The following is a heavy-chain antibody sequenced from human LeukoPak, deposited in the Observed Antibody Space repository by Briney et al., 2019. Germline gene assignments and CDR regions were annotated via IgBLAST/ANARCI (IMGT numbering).Heavy chain of an antibody. CDR1: GYTFTGYY. CDR2: INPNSGGT. J-gene: IGHJ4*02. CDR3: ARDLVGGSGWIDY. D-gene: IGHD6-19*01. V-gene: IGHV1-2*02. Sequence: GASVKVSCKASGYTFTGYYMHWVRQAPGQGLEWMGWINPNSGGTNYAQKFQGRVTMTRDTSISTAYMELSRLRSDDTAVYYCARDLVGGSGWIDYWGQGTLVTVSS.